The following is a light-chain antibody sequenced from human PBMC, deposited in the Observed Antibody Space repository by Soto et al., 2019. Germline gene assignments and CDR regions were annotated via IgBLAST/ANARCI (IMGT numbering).Light chain of an antibody. Sequence: EIVLTQSPGTLSLSPGERATLSCRASQSVSSNFLAWFQQQPGQAPRLLDYAASSRVTGIPDRFSGSGSGTDFTLTISRLEPEDFAVYYCQQYGGSPITFGQGTRLEIK. CDR3: QQYGGSPIT. CDR1: QSVSSNF. J-gene: IGKJ5*01. V-gene: IGKV3-20*01. CDR2: AAS.